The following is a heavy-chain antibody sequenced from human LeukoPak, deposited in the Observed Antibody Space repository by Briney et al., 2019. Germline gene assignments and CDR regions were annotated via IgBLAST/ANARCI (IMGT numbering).Heavy chain of an antibody. D-gene: IGHD3-3*01. V-gene: IGHV3-23*01. CDR3: AKGDYDFWSGFDY. J-gene: IGHJ4*02. Sequence: GGSLRLSCAASGFTFSSYAMSWVRQAPGKGLEWVSAISGSGGSTYYADSVKGRFTISSDNSKNTLYLQMNSLRAEDTAVYYCAKGDYDFWSGFDYWGQGTLVTVSS. CDR1: GFTFSSYA. CDR2: ISGSGGST.